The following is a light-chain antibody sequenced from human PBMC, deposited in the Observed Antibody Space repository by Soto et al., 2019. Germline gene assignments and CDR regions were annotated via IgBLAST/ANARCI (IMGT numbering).Light chain of an antibody. CDR3: QQYNSYPYT. CDR2: DAS. Sequence: DIQMTQSPSTLSASVGDRVTITCRASQSISSWLAWYQQKPGKAPKLLIYDASSLESGVPSRFSGSGSGTEFTLTISSLQPDDFATYYCQQYNSYPYTFGQGTKVEMK. V-gene: IGKV1-5*01. J-gene: IGKJ2*01. CDR1: QSISSW.